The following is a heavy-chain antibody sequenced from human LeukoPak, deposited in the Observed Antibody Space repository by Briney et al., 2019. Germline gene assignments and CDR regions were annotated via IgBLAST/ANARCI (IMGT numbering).Heavy chain of an antibody. V-gene: IGHV1-2*02. Sequence: TVKVSCKASGYTFTDYYMHWVRQAPGQRLEWMGWINPNSGGTNYAQKFQGRVTMTTDTSISTAYMEVSRLRSDDTAVYYCARVRIGQQLDKYYYYGMDVWGQGTTVTVSS. CDR1: GYTFTDYY. CDR3: ARVRIGQQLDKYYYYGMDV. J-gene: IGHJ6*02. D-gene: IGHD6-13*01. CDR2: INPNSGGT.